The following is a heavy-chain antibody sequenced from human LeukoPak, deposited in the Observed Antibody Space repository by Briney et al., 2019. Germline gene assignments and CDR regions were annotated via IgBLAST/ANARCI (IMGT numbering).Heavy chain of an antibody. CDR1: GYTFNDYY. CDR2: IDPYSGGT. CDR3: ARGNYYGSGPLSDA. V-gene: IGHV1-2*02. D-gene: IGHD3-10*01. Sequence: ASVKVSCKASGYTFNDYYMHWVRQAPGQGLEWMGWIDPYSGGTNYAQKFQGRVTMTRDTSISTAYMELSRLSSDDTADYYCARGNYYGSGPLSDAWGQGTLVTVSS. J-gene: IGHJ5*02.